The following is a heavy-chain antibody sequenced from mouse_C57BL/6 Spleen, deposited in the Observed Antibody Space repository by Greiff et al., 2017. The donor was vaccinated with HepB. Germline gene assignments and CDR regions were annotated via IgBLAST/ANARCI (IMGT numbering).Heavy chain of an antibody. CDR1: GYTFTSYW. D-gene: IGHD2-5*01. CDR3: ASYSNSFDY. CDR2: IHPNSGST. Sequence: QVQLQQPGAELVKPGASVKLSCKASGYTFTSYWMHWVKQRPGQGLEWIGMIHPNSGSTNYNEKFKSKATLTVDKSSSTAYMQLSSLTSEDSAVYYCASYSNSFDYWGQGTTLTVSS. J-gene: IGHJ2*01. V-gene: IGHV1-64*01.